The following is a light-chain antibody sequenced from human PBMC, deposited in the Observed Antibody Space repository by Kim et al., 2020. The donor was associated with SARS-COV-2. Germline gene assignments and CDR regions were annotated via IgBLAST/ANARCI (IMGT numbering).Light chain of an antibody. CDR3: QQYNIYPFT. J-gene: IGKJ2*01. V-gene: IGKV1-16*02. CDR2: AAS. CDR1: QDINNY. Sequence: DIQMTQSPSSLSASVGDRVTITCRASQDINNYLAWFQQNPGKAPKSLIYAASSLHSGVPSKFSGSGSGTDFTLTISSLQPEDFGTYYCQQYNIYPFTFGQGTKLEI.